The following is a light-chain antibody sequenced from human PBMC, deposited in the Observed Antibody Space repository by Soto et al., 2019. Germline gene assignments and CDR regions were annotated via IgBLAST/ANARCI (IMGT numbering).Light chain of an antibody. CDR2: AAS. V-gene: IGKV1-39*01. CDR1: QSISRY. CDR3: QQSYSTPIT. J-gene: IGKJ5*01. Sequence: DIQMTQSPSSLSASVGDRFTITCRASQSISRYLNWYQQEPGKAPKFLIYAASSLQSGVPSRFSGSGSGTDFTLTISSLQTEDFATYYCQQSYSTPITFGHGTRLEIK.